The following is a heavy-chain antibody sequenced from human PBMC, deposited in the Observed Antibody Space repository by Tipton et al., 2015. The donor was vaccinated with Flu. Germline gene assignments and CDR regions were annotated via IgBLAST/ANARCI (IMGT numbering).Heavy chain of an antibody. Sequence: TLSLTCTVSDGSISSYYWSWIRQSAGKGLEWIGRMYTTGSTNYSPSLKSRVTMSLDTSKNQFSLNLSSVTAADTAAYYCARGSRGGSGQPNAFDIWGQGTMVTVSS. V-gene: IGHV4-4*07. CDR1: DGSISSYY. CDR2: MYTTGST. D-gene: IGHD3-10*01. CDR3: ARGSRGGSGQPNAFDI. J-gene: IGHJ3*02.